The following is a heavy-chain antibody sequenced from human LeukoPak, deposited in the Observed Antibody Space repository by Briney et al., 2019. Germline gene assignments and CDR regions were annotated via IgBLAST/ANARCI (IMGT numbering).Heavy chain of an antibody. Sequence: GRSLRLSCAASGFTFSSYGVHWVRQAPGKGLEWVAVISYDGSNKYYADSVKGRFTISRDNSKNTLYLQMNSLRAEDTAVYYCAKEWGTAPFFYSSGWPIDYWGQGTLVTVSS. D-gene: IGHD6-19*01. CDR1: GFTFSSYG. CDR3: AKEWGTAPFFYSSGWPIDY. V-gene: IGHV3-30*18. CDR2: ISYDGSNK. J-gene: IGHJ4*02.